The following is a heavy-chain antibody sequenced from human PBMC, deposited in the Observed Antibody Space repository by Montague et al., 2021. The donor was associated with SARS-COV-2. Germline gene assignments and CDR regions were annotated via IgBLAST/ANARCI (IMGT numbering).Heavy chain of an antibody. CDR3: ARIPVGSKYYFDF. J-gene: IGHJ4*02. V-gene: IGHV6-1*01. CDR2: TYYRSKRYN. CDR1: GDSVSSNIAT. D-gene: IGHD2-2*01. Sequence: CAISGDSVSSNIATWNWIRQSPSSGLAWLGCTYYRSKRYNDYAESVKSRITIDPDTSKHQFSLHLNSVTPEDTAVYYCARIPVGSKYYFDFWGQGTLVTVSS.